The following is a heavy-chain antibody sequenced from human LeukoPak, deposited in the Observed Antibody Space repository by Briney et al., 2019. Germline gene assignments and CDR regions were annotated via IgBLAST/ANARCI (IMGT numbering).Heavy chain of an antibody. CDR2: ISSSSSYI. J-gene: IGHJ5*02. CDR1: GFTFSSYS. D-gene: IGHD6-19*01. Sequence: GGSLRLSCAASGFTFSSYSMNWVRQAPGKGLEWVSSISSSSSYIYYADSVKGRFTISRDNAKNSLYLQMNSLRAEDTAVYYCARVGGSSGWNLGWFDPWGQGTLVTVSS. CDR3: ARVGGSSGWNLGWFDP. V-gene: IGHV3-21*01.